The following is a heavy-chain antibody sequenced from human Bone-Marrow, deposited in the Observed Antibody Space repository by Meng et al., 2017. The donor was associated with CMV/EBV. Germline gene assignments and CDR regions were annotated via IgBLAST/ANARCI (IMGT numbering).Heavy chain of an antibody. V-gene: IGHV1-69*08. Sequence: SVKVSCKASGGTFSSYTISWVRQAPGQGLEWMGRIIPILGTANYAQKFQGRVTITADKSTSTAYMELSSLRSEDTAVYYCARRYSSSSEFDPWGQGTLVTVSS. J-gene: IGHJ5*02. CDR3: ARRYSSSSEFDP. CDR2: IIPILGTA. D-gene: IGHD6-6*01. CDR1: GGTFSSYT.